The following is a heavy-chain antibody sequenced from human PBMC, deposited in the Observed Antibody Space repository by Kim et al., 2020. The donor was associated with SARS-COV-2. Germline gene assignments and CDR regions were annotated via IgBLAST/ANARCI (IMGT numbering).Heavy chain of an antibody. J-gene: IGHJ6*02. CDR3: ARSQYSKYSSSWYPTYYYYYGMDV. CDR2: IKQDGSEK. V-gene: IGHV3-7*01. D-gene: IGHD6-13*01. CDR1: GFTFSSYW. Sequence: GGSLRLSCAASGFTFSSYWMSWVRQAPGKGLEWVANIKQDGSEKYYVDSVNGRFTISRDNAKNSLYLQMNSLRAEDTAVYYCARSQYSKYSSSWYPTYYYYYGMDVWGQGTTVTVSS.